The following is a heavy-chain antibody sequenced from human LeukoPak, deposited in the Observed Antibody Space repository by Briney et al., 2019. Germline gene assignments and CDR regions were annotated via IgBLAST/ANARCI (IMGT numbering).Heavy chain of an antibody. D-gene: IGHD3-10*01. CDR2: ISSSSSYI. V-gene: IGHV3-21*01. Sequence: PGGSLRLSCAASGFTFSSYSMNWVRQAPGKGLEWVSSISSSSSYIYYADSVKGRFTISRDNAKNSLYLQMNSLRAEDTAVYYCAREGLWFGELFRWFDPWGQGTLVTVSS. CDR1: GFTFSSYS. J-gene: IGHJ5*02. CDR3: AREGLWFGELFRWFDP.